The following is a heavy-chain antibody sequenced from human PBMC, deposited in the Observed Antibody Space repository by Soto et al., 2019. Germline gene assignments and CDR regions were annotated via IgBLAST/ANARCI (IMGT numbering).Heavy chain of an antibody. CDR3: ARGGGWVGEASFDS. D-gene: IGHD3-10*01. J-gene: IGHJ4*02. V-gene: IGHV1-3*01. CDR2: INAGNGRE. Sequence: QVPLEQSGAEVKKPGASVKVSCKTSGYTFTSYTLHWVRQAPGQGLEWMGWINAGNGREKYSQRFQDRVSLSTDKSATTAYMELRSPRSEDTAMYFCARGGGWVGEASFDSWGQGTLVTVSS. CDR1: GYTFTSYT.